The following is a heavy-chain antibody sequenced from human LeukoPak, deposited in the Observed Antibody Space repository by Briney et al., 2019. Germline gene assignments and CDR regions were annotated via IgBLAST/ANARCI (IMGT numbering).Heavy chain of an antibody. V-gene: IGHV3-11*01. D-gene: IGHD3-10*01. CDR3: ARDGMGSYDQ. Sequence: PGGSLRLSCAASGFTFSDFYMFWIRQAPGKGLEWVSYISASGHSIYYGGSVKGRFTTSRDNAKNSLYLQMNSLRAEDTAVYYCARDGMGSYDQWGQGTLVTVSS. J-gene: IGHJ4*02. CDR2: ISASGHSI. CDR1: GFTFSDFY.